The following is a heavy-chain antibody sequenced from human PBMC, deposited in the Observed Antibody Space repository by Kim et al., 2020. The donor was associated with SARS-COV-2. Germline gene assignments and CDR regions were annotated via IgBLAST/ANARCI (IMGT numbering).Heavy chain of an antibody. V-gene: IGHV1-69*13. Sequence: SVKVSCKASGGTFSSYAISWVRQAPGQGLEWMGGIIPIFGTANYAQKFQGRVTITADESTSTAYMELSSLRSEDTAVYYCASAPGEYSSSDFDYWGQGTLVTISS. D-gene: IGHD6-6*01. J-gene: IGHJ4*02. CDR1: GGTFSSYA. CDR2: IIPIFGTA. CDR3: ASAPGEYSSSDFDY.